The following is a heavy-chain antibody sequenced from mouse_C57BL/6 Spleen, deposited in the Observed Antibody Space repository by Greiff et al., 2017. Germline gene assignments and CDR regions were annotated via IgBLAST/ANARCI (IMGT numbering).Heavy chain of an antibody. Sequence: VQLQESGPELVKPGASVKISCKASGYAFSSSWMNWVKQRPGKGLEWIGRIYPGDGDTNYNGKFKGKATLTADKSSSTAYMQLSSLTSEDSAVYFCARGGLGFDYWGQGTTLTVSS. D-gene: IGHD4-1*01. CDR3: ARGGLGFDY. J-gene: IGHJ2*01. CDR1: GYAFSSSW. CDR2: IYPGDGDT. V-gene: IGHV1-82*01.